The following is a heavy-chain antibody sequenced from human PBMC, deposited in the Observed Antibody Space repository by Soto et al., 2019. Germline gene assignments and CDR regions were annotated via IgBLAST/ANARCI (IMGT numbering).Heavy chain of an antibody. J-gene: IGHJ2*01. V-gene: IGHV1-69*12. CDR2: IIAIFGTA. Sequence: QVQLVQSGAEVKKPGSSVTVSCTASGGTFSSYAISWVRQAPGQGLEWMGGIIAIFGTANYAQKFQGRVTITADESTRSDYMERSSLSSEDTAVYYCASGPLTGDRIDWYFDLWGRGPLVTLST. CDR3: ASGPLTGDRIDWYFDL. D-gene: IGHD7-27*01. CDR1: GGTFSSYA.